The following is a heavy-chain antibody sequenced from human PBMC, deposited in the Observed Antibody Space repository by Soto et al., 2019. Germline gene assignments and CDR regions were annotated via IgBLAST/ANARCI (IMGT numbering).Heavy chain of an antibody. CDR1: GDTLSHYG. D-gene: IGHD5-18*01. V-gene: IGHV1-69*13. CDR3: AAGDSSDTGDH. J-gene: IGHJ4*02. Sequence: GASVKVSCKASGDTLSHYGVSWVRQVPGKGLEWMGGTTAILGTRDYAQKFQGRMTITSDESTTTSYTELNSLTSDDTAVYYCAAGDSSDTGDHWGQGTLVTVSS. CDR2: TTAILGTR.